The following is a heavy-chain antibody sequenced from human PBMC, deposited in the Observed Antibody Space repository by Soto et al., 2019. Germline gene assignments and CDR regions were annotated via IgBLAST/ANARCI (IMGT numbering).Heavy chain of an antibody. Sequence: ASVKVSCKASGYTFTSYGISWVRQAPGQGLEWMGWISAYNGNTNYAQKLQGRVTMTTDTSTSTAYMELRSLRSDDTAVYYCARGITVSDYCYYGMDVWGQGTTVTVSS. CDR3: ARGITVSDYCYYGMDV. D-gene: IGHD6-19*01. J-gene: IGHJ6*02. CDR1: GYTFTSYG. V-gene: IGHV1-18*01. CDR2: ISAYNGNT.